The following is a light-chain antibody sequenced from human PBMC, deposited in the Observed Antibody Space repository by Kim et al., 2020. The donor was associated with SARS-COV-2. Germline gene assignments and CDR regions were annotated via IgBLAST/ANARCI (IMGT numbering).Light chain of an antibody. CDR3: SVWDGSLQDVL. Sequence: QSVLTQPPSMSGTTGQGVTISCSGSSSNIGRNAVNWYQQLPGAAPKLLIYASDQRPSGVPDRFSGSKSGSSASLAISGLQSDDEADYYCSVWDGSLQDVLFGGGTKVTVL. CDR2: ASD. CDR1: SSNIGRNA. V-gene: IGLV1-44*01. J-gene: IGLJ2*01.